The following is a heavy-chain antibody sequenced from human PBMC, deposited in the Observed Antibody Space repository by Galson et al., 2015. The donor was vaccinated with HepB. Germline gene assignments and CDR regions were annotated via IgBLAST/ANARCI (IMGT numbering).Heavy chain of an antibody. CDR2: INTNTGNP. CDR1: GYTFTSHG. Sequence: SVKVSCKASGYTFTSHGIHWVRQAPGQGLEWMGWINTNTGNPTYAQGFTGRFVFSLDTSVSTTYLQISSLKADDTAVYYCARKDSVTSYTLDYWGQGTLVTASS. J-gene: IGHJ4*02. CDR3: ARKDSVTSYTLDY. D-gene: IGHD4-17*01. V-gene: IGHV7-4-1*02.